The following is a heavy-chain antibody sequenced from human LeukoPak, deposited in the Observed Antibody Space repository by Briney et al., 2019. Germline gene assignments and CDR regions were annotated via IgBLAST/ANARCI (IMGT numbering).Heavy chain of an antibody. V-gene: IGHV4-39*07. D-gene: IGHD7-27*01. CDR1: GGSISSGTYY. J-gene: IGHJ4*02. Sequence: SETLSLTCTVSGGSISSGTYYWGWFRRPPGKGLEWIGSFYYGGSYSGSTFYSPSLKSRVIVSVDTSKNQFSLKLTSVTAADTAVYYCARDLSVTGASGVDYWGQGFLVTVSS. CDR3: ARDLSVTGASGVDY. CDR2: FYYGGSYSGST.